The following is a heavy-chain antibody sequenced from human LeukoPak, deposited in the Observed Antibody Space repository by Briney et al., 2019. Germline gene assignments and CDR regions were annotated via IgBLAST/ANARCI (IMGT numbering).Heavy chain of an antibody. CDR1: GFTFSSYA. CDR3: ARAKWFFDL. Sequence: GGSLRLSCAASGFTFSSYAMSWVRQAPGKGLKWVAKIKEDGSEKYYVDSVKGRFTISRDNAKNSLYLQMNSLRDDDTAVYYCARAKWFFDLWGRGTLVTVSS. V-gene: IGHV3-7*05. CDR2: IKEDGSEK. J-gene: IGHJ2*01.